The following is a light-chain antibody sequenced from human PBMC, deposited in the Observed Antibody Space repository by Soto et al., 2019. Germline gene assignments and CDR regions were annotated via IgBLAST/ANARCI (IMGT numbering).Light chain of an antibody. CDR3: CSYAGSGTSWV. CDR2: EVN. CDR1: SSDLGSYDL. J-gene: IGLJ3*02. V-gene: IGLV2-23*02. Sequence: QSALTQPASVSASPGQSLTISCTGTSSDLGSYDLVSWYQHHPGKAPKLIIYEVNKRPSGVSDRFSASKSGNTASLTISGLQAEDESDYYCCSYAGSGTSWVFGGGTKLTVL.